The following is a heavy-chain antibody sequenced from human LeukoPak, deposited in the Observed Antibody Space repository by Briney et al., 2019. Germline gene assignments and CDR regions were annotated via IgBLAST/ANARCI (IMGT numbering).Heavy chain of an antibody. CDR3: ARDIGGVLRYFDWLLSRFDY. V-gene: IGHV3-7*03. J-gene: IGHJ4*02. CDR1: GFSFSSYW. D-gene: IGHD3-9*01. Sequence: PGGALRLSCAASGFSFSSYWMRWVRRAPGKVPEWVANKKKDGSEKYYVDSVKGRFTISRDNAKNSLYLQMNSLRAEDTAVYYCARDIGGVLRYFDWLLSRFDYWGQGTLVTVSS. CDR2: KKKDGSEK.